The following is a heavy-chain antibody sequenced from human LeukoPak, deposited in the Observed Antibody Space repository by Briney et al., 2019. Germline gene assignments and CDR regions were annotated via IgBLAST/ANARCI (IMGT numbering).Heavy chain of an antibody. CDR3: AKISITMVRGVPNFDY. CDR2: ITGSGLST. Sequence: GGSLRLSCAASGFTFSSYALSWVRQAPGKGLEWVSGITGSGLSTYYADSVKGRFTISRDNSKNTLYLQMNSLRAEDTAVYFCAKISITMVRGVPNFDYWGQGTLVTVSS. D-gene: IGHD3-10*01. J-gene: IGHJ4*02. V-gene: IGHV3-23*01. CDR1: GFTFSSYA.